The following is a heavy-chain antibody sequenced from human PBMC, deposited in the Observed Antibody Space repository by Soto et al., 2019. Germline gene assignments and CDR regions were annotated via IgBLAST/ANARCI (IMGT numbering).Heavy chain of an antibody. CDR1: GFTFSSYA. J-gene: IGHJ6*02. Sequence: GGSLRLSCAASGFTFSSYAMSWVRQAPGKGLEWVSAISGSGGSTYYADSVKGRFTISRDNSKNTLYLQMNSLRAEDTAVYYCAKHIVVVVAASDYGMDVWGQGTTVTVSS. CDR2: ISGSGGST. D-gene: IGHD2-15*01. CDR3: AKHIVVVVAASDYGMDV. V-gene: IGHV3-23*01.